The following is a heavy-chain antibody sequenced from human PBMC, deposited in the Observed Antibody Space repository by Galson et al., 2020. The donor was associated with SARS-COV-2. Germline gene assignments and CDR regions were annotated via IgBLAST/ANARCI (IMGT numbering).Heavy chain of an antibody. CDR2: IYYSGST. Sequence: SETLSLTCTVSGGSISSGGYYWSWIRQHPGKGLEWIGYIYYSGSTYYNPSLKSRVTISVDTSKNQFSLKLSSVTAADTAVYYCARWPPLGSSSPEGGWGQGTLVTVSS. J-gene: IGHJ4*02. CDR1: GGSISSGGYY. V-gene: IGHV4-31*03. D-gene: IGHD6-6*01. CDR3: ARWPPLGSSSPEGG.